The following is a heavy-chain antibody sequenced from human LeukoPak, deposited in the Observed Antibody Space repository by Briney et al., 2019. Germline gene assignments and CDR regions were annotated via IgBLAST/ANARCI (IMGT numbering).Heavy chain of an antibody. CDR2: ISSSGSTI. CDR3: ARDGVEFYNWFDP. J-gene: IGHJ5*02. V-gene: IGHV3-11*04. D-gene: IGHD2-21*01. Sequence: GGSLRLSCAASGFTFSDYYMSWIRQAPGKGLEWVSYISSSGSTIFYADSVKGRFTISRDNAKNTLYLQMNSLRAEDTAVYYCARDGVEFYNWFDPWGQGTLVTVSS. CDR1: GFTFSDYY.